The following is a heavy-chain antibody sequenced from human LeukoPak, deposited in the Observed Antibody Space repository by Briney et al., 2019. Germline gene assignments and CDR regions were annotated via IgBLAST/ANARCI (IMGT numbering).Heavy chain of an antibody. CDR1: GFTFDDYA. CDR2: ISWNSGSI. V-gene: IGHV3-9*01. J-gene: IGHJ4*02. CDR3: ARTGSYYGEDY. Sequence: PGGSLRLSCAASGFTFDDYAMHWVRQAPGKGLEWVSGISWNSGSIGYADSVKGRFTISRDNAKNSLYLQMNSLRAEDTAVYYCARTGSYYGEDYWSQGTLVTVSS. D-gene: IGHD1-26*01.